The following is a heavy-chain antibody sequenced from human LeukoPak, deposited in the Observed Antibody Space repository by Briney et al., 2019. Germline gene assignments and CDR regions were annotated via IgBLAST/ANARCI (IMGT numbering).Heavy chain of an antibody. CDR2: IRFHGNSQ. CDR3: AKDLLRNPDFDY. V-gene: IGHV3-30*02. CDR1: GFTFRDHD. D-gene: IGHD1-14*01. Sequence: PGGSLRLSXAAPGFTFRDHDIHWVRQPPGKGLAWQASIRFHGNSQYYADYVKGRFTISRDNSENTVSLQMNSLRAEDTALYFCAKDLLRNPDFDYWGQGTLVTVSS. J-gene: IGHJ4*02.